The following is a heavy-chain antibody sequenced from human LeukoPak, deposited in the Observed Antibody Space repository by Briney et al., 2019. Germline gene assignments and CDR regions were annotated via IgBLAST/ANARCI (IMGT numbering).Heavy chain of an antibody. Sequence: ASVKVSWKGSGYTFSSYDINWVRQATGQGLEWMGWMNPNSGNTGYAQKFQGRVTITRNTSISTAYMELSSLRSEDTAVYYCAREAIEMATTTNGPFDYWGQGTLVTVSS. V-gene: IGHV1-8*03. J-gene: IGHJ4*02. CDR2: MNPNSGNT. CDR1: GYTFSSYD. CDR3: AREAIEMATTTNGPFDY. D-gene: IGHD5-24*01.